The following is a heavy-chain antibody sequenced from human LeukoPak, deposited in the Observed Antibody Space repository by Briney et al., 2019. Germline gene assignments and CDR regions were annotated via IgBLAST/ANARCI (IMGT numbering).Heavy chain of an antibody. J-gene: IGHJ4*02. Sequence: GGSLRLSCAASGFAFSSYAMSWVRQAPGKGLEWVSAISGSGGSTYYADSVKGRFTISRDNSKNTLYLQINSLRAEDTAVYYCANIGNYDSSGYYYVDYWGQGTLVTVSS. D-gene: IGHD3-22*01. CDR1: GFAFSSYA. CDR2: ISGSGGST. CDR3: ANIGNYDSSGYYYVDY. V-gene: IGHV3-23*01.